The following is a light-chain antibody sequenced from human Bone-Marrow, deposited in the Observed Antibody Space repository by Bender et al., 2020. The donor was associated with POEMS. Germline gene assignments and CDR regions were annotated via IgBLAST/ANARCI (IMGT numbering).Light chain of an antibody. V-gene: IGLV1-44*01. CDR2: NTN. CDR1: SSNIVTNP. J-gene: IGLJ3*02. CDR3: ETWHDSLNGWV. Sequence: QSVLTQPPSASGTPGQRVIISCSGSSSNIVTNPVNWYQHLPGTAPKVLIYNTNQRPSGVPDRFSGSKSGTSASLAIRALLSEDDGYYYCETWHDSLNGWVFGGGAKLAVL.